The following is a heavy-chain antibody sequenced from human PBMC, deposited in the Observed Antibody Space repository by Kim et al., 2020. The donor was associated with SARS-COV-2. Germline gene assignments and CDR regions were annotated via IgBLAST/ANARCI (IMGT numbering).Heavy chain of an antibody. Sequence: SETLSLTCAVYGGSFSGYYWSWIRQPPGKGLEWIGEINHSGSTNYNPSLKSRVTISVDTSKNQFSLKLSSVTAADTAVYYCARGRCLYYDFWSGYRGAYYYGMDVGGQGTTATVSS. D-gene: IGHD3-3*01. V-gene: IGHV4-34*01. CDR1: GGSFSGYY. CDR3: ARGRCLYYDFWSGYRGAYYYGMDV. CDR2: INHSGST. J-gene: IGHJ6*02.